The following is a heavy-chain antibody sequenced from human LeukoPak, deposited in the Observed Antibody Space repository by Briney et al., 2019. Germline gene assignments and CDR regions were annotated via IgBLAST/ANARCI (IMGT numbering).Heavy chain of an antibody. V-gene: IGHV1-46*01. CDR2: INPSGGST. D-gene: IGHD6-19*01. Sequence: GASVKVSCKASGYTFTSYYMYWVRQAPGQGLEWMGIINPSGGSTSSAQKFQGRVTMTRDTSTSTVYMELSSLRSEDTAVYYCAREGSSGWDYWGQGTLVTVSS. J-gene: IGHJ4*02. CDR1: GYTFTSYY. CDR3: AREGSSGWDY.